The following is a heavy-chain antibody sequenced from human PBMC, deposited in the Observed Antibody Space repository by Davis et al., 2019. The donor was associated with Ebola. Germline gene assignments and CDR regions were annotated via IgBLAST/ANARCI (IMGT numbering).Heavy chain of an antibody. CDR3: ARVSPSSSWYQTYAGWFDP. V-gene: IGHV1-8*01. CDR2: MNPNSGNT. Sequence: AASVKVSCKASGYTFTSYDINWVRQATGQGLEWMGWMNPNSGNTGYAQKFQGRVTMTRNTSISTAYMELSSLRSEDTAVYYCARVSPSSSWYQTYAGWFDPWGQGTLVTVSS. CDR1: GYTFTSYD. D-gene: IGHD6-13*01. J-gene: IGHJ5*02.